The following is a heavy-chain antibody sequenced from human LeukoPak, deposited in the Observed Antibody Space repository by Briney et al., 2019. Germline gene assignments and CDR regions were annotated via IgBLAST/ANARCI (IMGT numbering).Heavy chain of an antibody. CDR2: ISSSSYI. Sequence: GGSLRLSCAASGFTFSSYSMNWVRQAPGKGLEWVSSISSSSYIYYAGSVKGRFTISRDNAKNSLYLQMNSLRAEDTAVYYCARDPDSKAPGAFDIWGQGTMVTVSS. D-gene: IGHD6-13*01. CDR3: ARDPDSKAPGAFDI. V-gene: IGHV3-21*01. CDR1: GFTFSSYS. J-gene: IGHJ3*02.